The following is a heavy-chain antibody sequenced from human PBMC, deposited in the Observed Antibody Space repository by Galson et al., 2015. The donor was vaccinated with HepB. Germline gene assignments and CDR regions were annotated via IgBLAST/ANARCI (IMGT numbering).Heavy chain of an antibody. V-gene: IGHV3-74*01. Sequence: SLRLSCATSGFTFSNYWMHWVRQAPGKGLVWVSRINSDGSSTSYADSVKGRFTISRDNAKNTLYLQMNSLRAEDTAVYYCAVNPSVYAAAAGDFDIWGQGTMVTVSS. D-gene: IGHD6-13*01. CDR1: GFTFSNYW. CDR3: AVNPSVYAAAAGDFDI. CDR2: INSDGSST. J-gene: IGHJ3*02.